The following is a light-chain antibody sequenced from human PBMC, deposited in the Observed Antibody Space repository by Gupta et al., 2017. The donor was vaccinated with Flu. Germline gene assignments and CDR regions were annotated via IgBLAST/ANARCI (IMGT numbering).Light chain of an antibody. J-gene: IGLJ1*01. CDR1: SSNIGRNT. CDR3: AAWDDSLNGHV. Sequence: QSVLSQPPSASGTPGQRVTIPCSGSSSNIGRNTANWYQQFPGTAPKLLMYSNDHRPSGVPDRFSGSKYGTSASLAISGLQSEDEADYYCAAWDDSLNGHVFGPGTRVTVL. CDR2: SND. V-gene: IGLV1-44*01.